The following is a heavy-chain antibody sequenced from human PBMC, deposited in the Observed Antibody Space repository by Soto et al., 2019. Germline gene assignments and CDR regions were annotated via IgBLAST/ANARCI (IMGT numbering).Heavy chain of an antibody. Sequence: GGSLRLSCAASGFTFSSYAMHWVRQAPGKGLEWVAVISYDGSNKYYADSVKGRFTISRDNSKNTLYLQMNSLRAEDTAVYYCARDVCGSCYSASYYYGMDVWGQGTTVTVSS. D-gene: IGHD2-15*01. CDR3: ARDVCGSCYSASYYYGMDV. V-gene: IGHV3-30-3*01. CDR1: GFTFSSYA. J-gene: IGHJ6*02. CDR2: ISYDGSNK.